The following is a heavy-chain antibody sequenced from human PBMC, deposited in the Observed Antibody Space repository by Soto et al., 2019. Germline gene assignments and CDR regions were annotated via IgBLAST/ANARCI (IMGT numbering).Heavy chain of an antibody. CDR1: GFTFSSYA. CDR2: ISGSGGST. D-gene: IGHD5-12*01. CDR3: AKGTPSLGYSGYDSSDY. Sequence: GGSLRLSCAASGFTFSSYAMSWVRQAPGKGLEWVSAISGSGGSTYYADSVKGRFTISRDNSKNTLYLQMNSLRAEDTAVYYCAKGTPSLGYSGYDSSDYWGQGTLVTVSS. J-gene: IGHJ4*02. V-gene: IGHV3-23*01.